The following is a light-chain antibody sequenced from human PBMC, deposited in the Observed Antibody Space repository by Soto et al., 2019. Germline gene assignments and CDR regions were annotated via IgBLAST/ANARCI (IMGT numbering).Light chain of an antibody. V-gene: IGLV2-8*01. J-gene: IGLJ3*02. CDR1: SSDVGAYNY. Sequence: ALTQPPSASGSPGQSVTISCTGTSSDVGAYNYVSWHQQHAGKAPKLVIYEVTKRPSGVPDRFSGSKSANTASLTVSGLQAEDEADYYCSSFASSNTWVFGGGTKVTVL. CDR3: SSFASSNTWV. CDR2: EVT.